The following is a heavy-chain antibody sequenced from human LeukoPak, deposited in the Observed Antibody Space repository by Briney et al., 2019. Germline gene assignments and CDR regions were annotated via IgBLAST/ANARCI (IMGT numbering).Heavy chain of an antibody. V-gene: IGHV3-30*03. CDR1: GFTFSSYG. D-gene: IGHD3-22*01. J-gene: IGHJ4*02. CDR2: ISYDGSNK. CDR3: ASSYYDSSGYYDFDY. Sequence: GGSLRLSCAASGFTFSSYGMHWVRQAPGKGLEWVAVISYDGSNKYYADSVKGRFTISRDNSKNTLYPQMNSLRAEDTAVYYCASSYYDSSGYYDFDYWGQGTLVTVSS.